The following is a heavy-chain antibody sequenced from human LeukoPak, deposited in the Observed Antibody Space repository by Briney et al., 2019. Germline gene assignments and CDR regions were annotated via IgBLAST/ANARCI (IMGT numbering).Heavy chain of an antibody. D-gene: IGHD3-16*01. V-gene: IGHV4-4*02. Sequence: PSETLPLTCAVSGGSISSSNWWSCVRQPPGKGLEWIGEIYHSGSSNYYPSLKSRVTISVDKSKNHFSLKLSSVTAADTAVYYCARDHRALGEGAFDIWGQGTMVTVSS. CDR3: ARDHRALGEGAFDI. CDR1: GGSISSSNW. J-gene: IGHJ3*02. CDR2: IYHSGSS.